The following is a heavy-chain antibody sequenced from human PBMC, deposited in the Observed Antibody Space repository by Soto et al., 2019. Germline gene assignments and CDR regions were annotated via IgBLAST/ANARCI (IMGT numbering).Heavy chain of an antibody. Sequence: SETLSLTCAVYGGSSSGYYWSWIRQPPGKGLEWIGEINHSGSTNYNPSLKSRVTISVDTSKNQFSLKLSSVTAADTAVYYCASQQLVHYYYGMDVWGQGTTVTVSS. CDR2: INHSGST. CDR1: GGSSSGYY. D-gene: IGHD6-13*01. CDR3: ASQQLVHYYYGMDV. J-gene: IGHJ6*02. V-gene: IGHV4-34*01.